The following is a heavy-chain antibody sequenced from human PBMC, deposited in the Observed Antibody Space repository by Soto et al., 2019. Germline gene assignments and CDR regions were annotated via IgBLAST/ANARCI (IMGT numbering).Heavy chain of an antibody. D-gene: IGHD6-19*01. Sequence: GPSVQVSCKASGYTFTGYYMHWVRQAPGQGLEWMGWINPNSGDTKNAQKFQGRVTMTRDTSTSTAYMELSRLTSDDTAVYYCARDMAVAGTSVFDCWGQGNLVTVSS. CDR2: INPNSGDT. CDR1: GYTFTGYY. CDR3: ARDMAVAGTSVFDC. V-gene: IGHV1-2*02. J-gene: IGHJ5*01.